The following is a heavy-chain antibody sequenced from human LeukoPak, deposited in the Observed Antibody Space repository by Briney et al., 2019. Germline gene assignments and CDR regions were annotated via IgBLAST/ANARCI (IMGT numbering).Heavy chain of an antibody. CDR2: ISGNGAIT. Sequence: GGSLRLSCAASDFTFTSYSMNWVRQTPREGLEWLAYISGNGAITYYADSVKGRFTISRDNARNSLYLQMNSLRAEDTAVYFCARDPFTISIFGSFDYWGQGSLVTVSS. J-gene: IGHJ4*02. V-gene: IGHV3-48*01. CDR1: DFTFTSYS. D-gene: IGHD3-3*01. CDR3: ARDPFTISIFGSFDY.